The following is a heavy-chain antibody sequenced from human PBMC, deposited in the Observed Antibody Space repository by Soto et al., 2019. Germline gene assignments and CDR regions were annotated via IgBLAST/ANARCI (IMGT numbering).Heavy chain of an antibody. CDR1: GGSISSGGQY. D-gene: IGHD6-25*01. V-gene: IGHV4-31*03. Sequence: QVQLKESGPGLVKPSQTLSLTCTVSGGSISSGGQYWSWIRQHPGKGLEWIGYIYDRGSTYYNPSLRSRVTISVDTSKKQFSLTLRSVTAADTAVYYCARDAAEYYFDYWGQGTLVTVSS. J-gene: IGHJ4*02. CDR2: IYDRGST. CDR3: ARDAAEYYFDY.